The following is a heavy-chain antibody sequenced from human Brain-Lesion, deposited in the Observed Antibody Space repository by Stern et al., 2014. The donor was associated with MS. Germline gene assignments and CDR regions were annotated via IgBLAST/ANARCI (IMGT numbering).Heavy chain of an antibody. CDR3: ARRGDSSSSGFDY. J-gene: IGHJ4*02. V-gene: IGHV5-51*01. Sequence: EVQLVESGAEVKTPGESQKISCKGSGYRFTSNWIGWGRQMPGKGLEWKGIIWPGDSETRYSPSSQGQVTISADKSISTAYLQWSSLQASDTAMYYCARRGDSSSSGFDYWGQGTLVIVSS. CDR2: IWPGDSET. D-gene: IGHD6-6*01. CDR1: GYRFTSNW.